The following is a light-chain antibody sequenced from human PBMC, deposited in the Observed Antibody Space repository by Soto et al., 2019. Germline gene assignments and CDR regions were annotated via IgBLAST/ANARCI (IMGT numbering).Light chain of an antibody. CDR1: QSVSSSS. CDR2: GAS. V-gene: IGKV3-20*01. Sequence: EIVLTQSPCTLSLSPGERAPLSCRASQSVSSSSLAWYQQKPGQAPRLLIFGASSRAAGIPDRFSGSESGTDFPLTISRLEPEDFAVYYCQQYGSSPFTFGQGTRL. J-gene: IGKJ5*01. CDR3: QQYGSSPFT.